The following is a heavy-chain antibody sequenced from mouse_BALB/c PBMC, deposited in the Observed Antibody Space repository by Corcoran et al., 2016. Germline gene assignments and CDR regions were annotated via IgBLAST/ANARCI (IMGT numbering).Heavy chain of an antibody. V-gene: IGHV1S136*01. J-gene: IGHJ2*01. CDR1: GYTFTSYV. CDR2: INPYNDGT. D-gene: IGHD2-1*01. Sequence: EVQLQQSGPELVKPGASVTMSCKASGYTFTSYVMHWVKQKPGQCLEWIGYINPYNDGTKYNEKFKGKATLTSDKSSSTAYMELSSLTSEDSAVYYCARDGNYVREYFDYWGQGTTLTVSS. CDR3: ARDGNYVREYFDY.